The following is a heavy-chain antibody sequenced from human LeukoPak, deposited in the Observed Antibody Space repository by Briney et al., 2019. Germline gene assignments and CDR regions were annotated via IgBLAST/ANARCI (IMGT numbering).Heavy chain of an antibody. CDR3: ARAEEWLGYPDY. Sequence: SETLSLTCTVAGVSISSYYWSWIRQPPGKGLEWLGYIYYSGNTNYNPSLKSRSTISVDTSKNQFSPKLSAVTAADTAVYYCARAEEWLGYPDYWGQGTLVTVSS. CDR1: GVSISSYY. D-gene: IGHD6-19*01. CDR2: IYYSGNT. V-gene: IGHV4-59*01. J-gene: IGHJ4*02.